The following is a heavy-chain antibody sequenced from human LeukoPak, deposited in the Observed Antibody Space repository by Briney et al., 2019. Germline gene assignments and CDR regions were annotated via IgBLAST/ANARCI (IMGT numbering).Heavy chain of an antibody. CDR1: GGTFSSYA. Sequence: SVKVSCKASGGTFSSYAISWVRQAPGHGLEWMGGIIPIFGTAHYAQKFQGRVTITTDESTSTAYMELSSLRSEDTAVYYCAKPLTIFGVVAAFDIWGQGTMVTVSS. J-gene: IGHJ3*02. CDR3: AKPLTIFGVVAAFDI. V-gene: IGHV1-69*05. CDR2: IIPIFGTA. D-gene: IGHD3-3*01.